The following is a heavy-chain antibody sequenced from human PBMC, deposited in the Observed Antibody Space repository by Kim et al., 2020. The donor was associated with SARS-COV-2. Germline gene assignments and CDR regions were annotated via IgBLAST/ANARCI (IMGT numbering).Heavy chain of an antibody. Sequence: SETLSLTCTVSGGSISSSSYYWGWIRQPPEKGLEWIGSIYYSGSTYYNPSLKSRVTISVDTSKNQFSLKLSSVTAADTAVYYCARTYYDFWSGYSNPYYYYGMDVWGQGTTVTVSS. CDR2: IYYSGST. J-gene: IGHJ6*02. CDR1: GGSISSSSYY. D-gene: IGHD3-3*01. CDR3: ARTYYDFWSGYSNPYYYYGMDV. V-gene: IGHV4-39*01.